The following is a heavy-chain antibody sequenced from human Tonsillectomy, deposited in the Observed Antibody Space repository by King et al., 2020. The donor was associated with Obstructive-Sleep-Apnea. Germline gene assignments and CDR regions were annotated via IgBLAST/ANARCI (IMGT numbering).Heavy chain of an antibody. J-gene: IGHJ5*02. CDR1: GYSISSGYY. CDR2: IYHSGST. CDR3: ARPYFDILTGPSWFDP. V-gene: IGHV4-38-2*02. Sequence: QMQLQESGPGLVKPSETLSLTCTVSGYSISSGYYWGWIRQPPGKGLEWIGSIYHSGSTYYNPSLKSRVTLSVDTSRNQFSLKLSSVTAADTAVYYCARPYFDILTGPSWFDPWGQGTLVTVSS. D-gene: IGHD3-9*01.